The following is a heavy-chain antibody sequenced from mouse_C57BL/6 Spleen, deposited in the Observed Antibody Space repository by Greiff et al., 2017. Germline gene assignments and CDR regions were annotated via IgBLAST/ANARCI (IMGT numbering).Heavy chain of an antibody. CDR1: GYTFTSYW. CDR2: IDPSDSYT. Sequence: QVQLQQPGAELVMPGASVKLSCKASGYTFTSYWMHWVKQRPGQGLEWIGEIDPSDSYTNYNQKFKSKATLTVDKPSSTAYMQLSSLTSEDSAVYYCARSGVGYDAMDYWGQGTSVTVSS. J-gene: IGHJ4*01. D-gene: IGHD1-1*01. CDR3: ARSGVGYDAMDY. V-gene: IGHV1-69*01.